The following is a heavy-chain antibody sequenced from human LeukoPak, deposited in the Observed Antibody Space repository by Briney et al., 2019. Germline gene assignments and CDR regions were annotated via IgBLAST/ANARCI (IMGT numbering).Heavy chain of an antibody. J-gene: IGHJ5*02. CDR3: ARDYYDSSGQRWFDP. CDR1: GYTFTGYY. CDR2: INPNSGGT. V-gene: IGHV1-2*02. Sequence: ASVKVSCKASGYTFTGYYMHWVRQAPGQGLEWMGWINPNSGGTNYAQKFQGRVTMTRDTSISTAYMELSRLRSDDTAVYYCARDYYDSSGQRWFDPWGQGTLVTVSS. D-gene: IGHD3-22*01.